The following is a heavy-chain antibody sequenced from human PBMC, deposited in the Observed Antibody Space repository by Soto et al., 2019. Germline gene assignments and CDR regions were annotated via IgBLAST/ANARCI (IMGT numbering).Heavy chain of an antibody. CDR3: ARSGYSFAWGY. CDR1: GFLVNSAY. V-gene: IGHV3-53*01. D-gene: IGHD5-18*01. J-gene: IGHJ4*01. Sequence: EVQLVESGGGLIPPGGSLRLSCAASGFLVNSAYMTWVRQAPGKGLEWLSMINSDGSTLYAESVKGRFTISRDNSKNRLDPQMNSLRAEDTAMYYCARSGYSFAWGYWGHGTLVIVTS. CDR2: INSDGST.